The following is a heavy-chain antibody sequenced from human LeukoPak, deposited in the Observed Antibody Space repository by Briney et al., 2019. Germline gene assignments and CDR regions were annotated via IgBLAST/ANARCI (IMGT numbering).Heavy chain of an antibody. Sequence: SVKVSFKASGGTFSSYAISWVRQAPGQGLEWMGGIIPIFGSANYAQKFQGRVTITADESTSTAYMELSSLRSEDTAVYYCAKVGDNGHSYGWGDYYFDYWGQGTLVTVSS. CDR2: IIPIFGSA. CDR1: GGTFSSYA. J-gene: IGHJ4*02. V-gene: IGHV1-69*13. CDR3: AKVGDNGHSYGWGDYYFDY. D-gene: IGHD5-18*01.